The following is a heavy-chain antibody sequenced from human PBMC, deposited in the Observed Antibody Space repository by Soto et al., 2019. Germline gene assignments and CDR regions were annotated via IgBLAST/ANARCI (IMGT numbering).Heavy chain of an antibody. D-gene: IGHD3-16*01. CDR1: GFTFDSFA. J-gene: IGHJ4*02. V-gene: IGHV3-23*01. CDR2: ISASGGST. Sequence: EVQLLESGGGLEQPGGSLRLSCAASGFTFDSFAMTWVRQAPGKGLEWVSAISASGGSTFYADSVKGRFTISRDSSKNTLYLQMNSLRAEDPAVYYCERGAVMPDSWGQGTLVTVSS. CDR3: ERGAVMPDS.